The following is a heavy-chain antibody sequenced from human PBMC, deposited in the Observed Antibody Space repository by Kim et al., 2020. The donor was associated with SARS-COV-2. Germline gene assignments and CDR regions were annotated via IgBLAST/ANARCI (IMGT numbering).Heavy chain of an antibody. CDR1: GGSVSSGDYY. J-gene: IGHJ4*02. CDR3: ARRYGYPAGYFDY. D-gene: IGHD3-9*01. CDR2: IYYSGNT. V-gene: IGHV4-61*08. Sequence: SETLSLTCTVSGGSVSSGDYYWSWIRQPPGMGLEWIGYIYYSGNTNYNPSLKSRVTMSLDTSKNQFSLKLSSVTAADTAVYYCARRYGYPAGYFDYWGQG.